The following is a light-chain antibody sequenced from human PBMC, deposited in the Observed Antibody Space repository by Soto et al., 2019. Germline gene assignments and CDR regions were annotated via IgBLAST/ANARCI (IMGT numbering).Light chain of an antibody. J-gene: IGKJ5*01. CDR3: QQLKSYPFT. Sequence: AIQLTQSPSSLSASVGDRVSITCRASQGISSALAWYQHKPGKPPKILIYDASSLQSGVPSRFSGSESGTECTLTISSLQPEDFATYYCQQLKSYPFTFCQGTRLEI. V-gene: IGKV1-13*02. CDR1: QGISSA. CDR2: DAS.